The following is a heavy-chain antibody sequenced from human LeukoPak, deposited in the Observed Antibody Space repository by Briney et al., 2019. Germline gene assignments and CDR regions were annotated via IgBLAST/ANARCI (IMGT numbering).Heavy chain of an antibody. Sequence: ASVKVSCKASGYTFTDYYIHWVRQAPGQGLEWMGWINPHSGGTNYAQNFQDRVTMTRDTSISTAYMDLSRLRSDDTVVYYCARGSWFGDLLYAQPAYYFDYWGQGTLVTVSS. CDR1: GYTFTDYY. J-gene: IGHJ4*02. V-gene: IGHV1-2*02. CDR3: ARGSWFGDLLYAQPAYYFDY. D-gene: IGHD3-10*01. CDR2: INPHSGGT.